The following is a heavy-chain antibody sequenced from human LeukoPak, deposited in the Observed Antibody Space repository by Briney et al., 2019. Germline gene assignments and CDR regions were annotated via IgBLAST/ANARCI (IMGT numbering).Heavy chain of an antibody. CDR1: GFTFSSYG. D-gene: IGHD5-18*01. J-gene: IGHJ4*02. CDR2: ISYDGSNK. CDR3: AKGAERGYSYCGDYFDY. V-gene: IGHV3-30*18. Sequence: GGSLRLSCAASGFTFSSYGMHWVRQAPGKGLEWVAVISYDGSNKYYADSVKGRFTISRDDSKNTLYLQMNSLRAEDTAVYYCAKGAERGYSYCGDYFDYWGQGTLVTVSS.